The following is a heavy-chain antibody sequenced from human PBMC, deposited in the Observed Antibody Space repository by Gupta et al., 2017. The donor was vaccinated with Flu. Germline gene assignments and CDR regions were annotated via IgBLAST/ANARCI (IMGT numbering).Heavy chain of an antibody. CDR1: GFTFSSYA. D-gene: IGHD3-22*01. Sequence: EVQLLESGGGLVQPGGSLTLSCAASGFTFSSYAMSWVRQAPGKGLEWVSAISGSGGSTYYADSVKGRFTISRDNSKNTLYLQMNSLRAEDTAVYYCAKALRITMIVVVPPGFDPWGQGTLVTVSS. CDR2: ISGSGGST. V-gene: IGHV3-23*01. J-gene: IGHJ5*02. CDR3: AKALRITMIVVVPPGFDP.